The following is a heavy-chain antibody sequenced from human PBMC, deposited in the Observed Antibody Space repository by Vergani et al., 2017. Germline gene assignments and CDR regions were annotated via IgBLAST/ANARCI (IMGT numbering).Heavy chain of an antibody. J-gene: IGHJ6*03. V-gene: IGHV3-23*01. CDR3: AKVFTYNWNYYYYYMDV. CDR2: ISGSGGST. Sequence: EVQLLESGGGLVQPGGSLRLSCAASGFTFSSYAMSWVRQAPGKGLEWVSAISGSGGSTYYADSVKGRFTISRDNSKNTLYLQMNSLRAEDTAVYYCAKVFTYNWNYYYYYMDVWGKGTTVTVSS. CDR1: GFTFSSYA. D-gene: IGHD1-20*01.